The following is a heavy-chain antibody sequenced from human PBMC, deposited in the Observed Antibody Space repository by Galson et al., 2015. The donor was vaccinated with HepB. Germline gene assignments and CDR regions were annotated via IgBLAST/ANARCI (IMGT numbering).Heavy chain of an antibody. Sequence: SLRLSCAASGFTFGDYAMCWVRPAPGKGLEWVGFIRNKAYGETTEYAASVKGRFTISRDDSKSIAYLQMSSLRTEDPAVYYCIRDLHYYDSSGYPDWGQGTLVTVSS. CDR2: IRNKAYGETT. J-gene: IGHJ4*02. CDR3: IRDLHYYDSSGYPD. CDR1: GFTFGDYA. V-gene: IGHV3-49*04. D-gene: IGHD3-22*01.